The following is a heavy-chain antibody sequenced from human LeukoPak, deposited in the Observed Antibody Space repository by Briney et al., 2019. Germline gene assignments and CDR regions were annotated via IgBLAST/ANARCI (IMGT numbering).Heavy chain of an antibody. Sequence: GGSLRLSCAASGFTFDDYAMHWVRQAPGKGLEWVSGISWNSGSIGYADSVKGRFTISRDNAKNSLYLQMNSLRAEDTALYYCAKESVAGNFDYWGQGTLVTVSS. CDR2: ISWNSGSI. CDR3: AKESVAGNFDY. CDR1: GFTFDDYA. V-gene: IGHV3-9*01. J-gene: IGHJ4*02. D-gene: IGHD6-19*01.